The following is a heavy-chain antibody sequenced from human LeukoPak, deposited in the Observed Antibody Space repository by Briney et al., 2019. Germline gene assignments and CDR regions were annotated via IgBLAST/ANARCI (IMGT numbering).Heavy chain of an antibody. CDR2: ITSGVGIT. CDR1: GFTFSNYG. D-gene: IGHD3-22*01. Sequence: GGSLRLSCAASGFTFSNYGMNWVRQAPGKGLEWVSIITSGVGITYYADSVKGLFTISRDNSKNTLFLKMNSLRAEDTAVYYCAKDHKYYFDSSTYYEYYFDYWGQGTLVTVSS. CDR3: AKDHKYYFDSSTYYEYYFDY. V-gene: IGHV3-23*01. J-gene: IGHJ4*02.